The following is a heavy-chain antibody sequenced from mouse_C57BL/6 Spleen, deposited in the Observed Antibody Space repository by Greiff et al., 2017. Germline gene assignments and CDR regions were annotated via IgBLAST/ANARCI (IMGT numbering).Heavy chain of an antibody. CDR2: INPGSGGT. Sequence: VQLLQSGAELVRPGTSVKVSCTASGYAFTNYSIAWVRQRPGQGLEWIGVINPGSGGTNYPEKFKGKATLTADKSSSTAYMQLSSLTSEDSAVYYCAREEPYSSEGLYSMDYWGKGTSVTVSS. D-gene: IGHD2-10*01. CDR3: AREEPYSSEGLYSMDY. J-gene: IGHJ4*01. CDR1: GYAFTNYS. V-gene: IGHV1-54*01.